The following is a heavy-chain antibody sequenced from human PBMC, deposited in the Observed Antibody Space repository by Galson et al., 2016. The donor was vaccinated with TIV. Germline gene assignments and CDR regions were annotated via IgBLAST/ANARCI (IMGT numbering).Heavy chain of an antibody. D-gene: IGHD3-3*01. V-gene: IGHV4-38-2*01. CDR2: VYHSGNT. CDR3: TTHAGITIYGLVASGGFDP. J-gene: IGHJ5*02. Sequence: SETLSLTCAVSGYSISSGNYWGWIRRPPGKGLEWIASVYHSGNTYSNPSFKSRVTISVDKLKNQFSLKLTSVTAADTAVYYCTTHAGITIYGLVASGGFDPWGQGTLVTVSS. CDR1: GYSISSGNY.